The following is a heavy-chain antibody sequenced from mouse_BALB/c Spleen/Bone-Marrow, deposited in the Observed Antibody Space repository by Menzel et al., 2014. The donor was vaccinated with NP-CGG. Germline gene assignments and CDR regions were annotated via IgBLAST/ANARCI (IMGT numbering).Heavy chain of an antibody. CDR2: LPPSDSET. CDR1: GYTFTSYW. CDR3: AREEITTVVAPAY. J-gene: IGHJ3*01. D-gene: IGHD1-1*01. Sequence: QVQLPQPGAELVRPGASVKLSCKASGYTFTSYWMNWVKLRPGQGLEWIGMLPPSDSETHYNQMFKDKATLTVDKSASTAYMQLSSLTSEDSAVYYCAREEITTVVAPAYWGQGTLVTVSA. V-gene: IGHV1-61*01.